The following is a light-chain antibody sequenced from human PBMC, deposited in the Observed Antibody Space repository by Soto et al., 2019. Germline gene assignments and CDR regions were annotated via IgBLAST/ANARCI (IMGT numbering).Light chain of an antibody. CDR2: GAS. CDR1: QSVSTN. V-gene: IGKV3-11*01. Sequence: EVVLTQSPATLSVSPGERATLSCRASQSVSTNLAWYQQRPGQAPRLLIYGASARATGIPARFSGSGSGTDFTLTISSLEPEDFAVYYCQQRSAWPPLITFGQGTRLEIK. J-gene: IGKJ5*01. CDR3: QQRSAWPPLIT.